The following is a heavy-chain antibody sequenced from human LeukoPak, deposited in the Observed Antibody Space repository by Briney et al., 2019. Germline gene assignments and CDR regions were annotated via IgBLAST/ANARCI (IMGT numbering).Heavy chain of an antibody. CDR3: ARVLEGSSGQHWYFDL. Sequence: PSETLSLTCTVSGGSISSYYWSWIRQAPGKGLEWIGSLYNGGNTNYNPSLKSRVTISLDTSKNQFSLRLSSVTAADTAVYYCARVLEGSSGQHWYFDLWGRGTLVTVSS. CDR2: LYNGGNT. V-gene: IGHV4-59*12. CDR1: GGSISSYY. J-gene: IGHJ2*01. D-gene: IGHD6-19*01.